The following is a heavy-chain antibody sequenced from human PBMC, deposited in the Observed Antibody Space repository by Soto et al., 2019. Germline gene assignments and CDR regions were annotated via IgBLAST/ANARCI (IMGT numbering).Heavy chain of an antibody. V-gene: IGHV5-51*01. Sequence: KVSCKASGYTFTSYWIGWVRQMPGKGLEWMGIIYPGDSDTRYSPSFQGQVTISADKSISTAYLQWSSLKASDTAMYYCARYDYGDYAGNYWGQGTLVTVSS. CDR2: IYPGDSDT. CDR3: ARYDYGDYAGNY. D-gene: IGHD4-17*01. J-gene: IGHJ4*02. CDR1: GYTFTSYW.